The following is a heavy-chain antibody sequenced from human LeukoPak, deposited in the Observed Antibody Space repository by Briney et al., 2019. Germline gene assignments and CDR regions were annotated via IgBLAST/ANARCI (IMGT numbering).Heavy chain of an antibody. CDR2: IYYSGSS. CDR1: GGSISSGGYY. Sequence: SETLSLTCTVSGGSISSGGYYWSWLRQHPGKGLEWIGYIYYSGSSYYNPSLKSRVTISVDTSKNQFSLKLSSVTAADTAVYYCARDDSWGQGTLVTVSS. CDR3: ARDDS. J-gene: IGHJ4*02. V-gene: IGHV4-31*03.